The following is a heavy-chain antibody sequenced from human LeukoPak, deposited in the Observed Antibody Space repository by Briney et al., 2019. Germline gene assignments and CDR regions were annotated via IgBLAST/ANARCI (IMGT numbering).Heavy chain of an antibody. CDR2: ISHSGST. V-gene: IGHV4-34*01. J-gene: IGHJ4*02. Sequence: GSLRLSCAASGFTFSDYYMSWIRQPPGKGLEWIGEISHSGSTNYNPSLKSRVTISVDTSKNQFSLKLSSVTAADTAVYYCARGRRYYGSGRPNPYYFDYWGQGTLVTVSS. CDR3: ARGRRYYGSGRPNPYYFDY. D-gene: IGHD3-10*01. CDR1: GFTFSDYY.